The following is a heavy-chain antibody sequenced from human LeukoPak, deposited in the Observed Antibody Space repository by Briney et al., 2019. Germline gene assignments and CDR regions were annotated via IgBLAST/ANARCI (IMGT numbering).Heavy chain of an antibody. Sequence: PGGSLRLSCAASGFTFSSYGMHWVRQAPGKGLEWVAVIWYDGSNKYYADSVKGRFTISRDNSKNTLYLQMNSLRAEDTAVYYCAAYCSSTSCFVGAFDIWGRGTMVTVSS. CDR2: IWYDGSNK. CDR3: AAYCSSTSCFVGAFDI. D-gene: IGHD2-2*01. CDR1: GFTFSSYG. J-gene: IGHJ3*02. V-gene: IGHV3-33*01.